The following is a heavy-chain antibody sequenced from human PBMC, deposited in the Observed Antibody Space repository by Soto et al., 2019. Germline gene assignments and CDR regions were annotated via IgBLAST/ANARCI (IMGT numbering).Heavy chain of an antibody. CDR1: GFTFSSYG. V-gene: IGHV3-30*03. Sequence: GGSLRLSCAASGFTFSSYGMHWVRQAPGKGLEWVAVISYDGSNKYYADSVKGRYSISRDNSKNMLDLQMNSLRAEDTAVYYCARVASSSSWHIPHFDQWGQGTLVTVSS. CDR2: ISYDGSNK. D-gene: IGHD6-13*01. CDR3: ARVASSSSWHIPHFDQ. J-gene: IGHJ4*02.